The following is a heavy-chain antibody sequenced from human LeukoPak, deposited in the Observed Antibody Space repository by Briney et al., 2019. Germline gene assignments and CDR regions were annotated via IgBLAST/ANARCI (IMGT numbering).Heavy chain of an antibody. Sequence: GGSLRLSCAASGFTFSGFAMSWIRQAPGKGLEWVSSISRSGESTFYADSVRGRFTISRDNSKNTLYLQMNRLRAEDTAVYYCAKEHYVVVTATYDFWGPGTLVTVSS. CDR2: ISRSGEST. CDR3: AKEHYVVVTATYDF. V-gene: IGHV3-23*01. CDR1: GFTFSGFA. J-gene: IGHJ4*02. D-gene: IGHD2-21*02.